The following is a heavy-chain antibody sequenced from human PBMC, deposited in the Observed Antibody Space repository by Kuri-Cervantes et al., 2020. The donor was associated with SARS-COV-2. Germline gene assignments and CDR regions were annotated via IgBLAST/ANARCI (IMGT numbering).Heavy chain of an antibody. CDR3: ASLSNLEWFPP. CDR1: GFTFSSYW. CDR2: INSDGSST. Sequence: GESLKISCAASGFTFSSYWMHWVRQAPGKGLVWVSRINSDGSSTSYADSVKGRFTISRDNAKNTLYLQMNSLRAEDTAVYYCASLSNLEWFPPWGQGTLVTVSS. J-gene: IGHJ5*02. V-gene: IGHV3-74*01. D-gene: IGHD3-3*01.